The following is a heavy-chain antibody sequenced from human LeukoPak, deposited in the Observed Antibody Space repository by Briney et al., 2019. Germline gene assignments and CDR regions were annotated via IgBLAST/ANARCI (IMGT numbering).Heavy chain of an antibody. CDR3: ARDGSSSSWYLGYYFDY. V-gene: IGHV3-53*01. CDR1: GFTVSSND. CDR2: IYSGGST. D-gene: IGHD6-13*01. J-gene: IGHJ4*02. Sequence: GGSLRLSCAASGFTVSSNDMSWVRQAPGKGLECISVIYSGGSTDYADSVKGRFTISRDNAKNSLYLQMNSLRAEDTAVYYCARDGSSSSWYLGYYFDYWGQGTLVTVSS.